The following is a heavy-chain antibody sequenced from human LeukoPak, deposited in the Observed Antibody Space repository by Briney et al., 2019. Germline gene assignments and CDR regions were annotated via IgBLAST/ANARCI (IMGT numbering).Heavy chain of an antibody. J-gene: IGHJ4*02. Sequence: PGGSLRLSCAASGFTFDSYWMSWVRQAPGKGLEWVANIKEGGSEKYYVDSVKGRFTISRDNAKNSMYLQMSSLRAEDTAVYYCAREIGSAARGRWGQGTLVTVSS. CDR1: GFTFDSYW. CDR2: IKEGGSEK. D-gene: IGHD6-13*01. CDR3: AREIGSAARGR. V-gene: IGHV3-7*05.